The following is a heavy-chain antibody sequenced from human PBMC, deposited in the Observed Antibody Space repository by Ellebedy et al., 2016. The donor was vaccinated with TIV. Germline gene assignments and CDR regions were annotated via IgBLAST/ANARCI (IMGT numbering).Heavy chain of an antibody. Sequence: GGSLRLSCAASGFTFSSYWMTWVRQAPGKGLEWVANIYQDGSKKYYADSVKGRFTISRDNAKNSLYLQMNSLSVEDTALYFCARDGAYGDFSPGQYGMDVWGQGTTVTVS. CDR1: GFTFSSYW. V-gene: IGHV3-7*03. J-gene: IGHJ6*02. CDR2: IYQDGSKK. D-gene: IGHD4-17*01. CDR3: ARDGAYGDFSPGQYGMDV.